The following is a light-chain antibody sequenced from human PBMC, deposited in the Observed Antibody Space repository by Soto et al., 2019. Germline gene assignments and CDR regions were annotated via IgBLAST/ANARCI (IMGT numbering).Light chain of an antibody. Sequence: EIVMTQSPATLSVSPGERATLSCRASHDVSSRLAWYQQKPGQAPRLLIYGASTRATGLPARFSGSGSGTEFTLTISSLQSEDFAVSYCQHYTNWPLTFGGGTKVEIK. CDR3: QHYTNWPLT. CDR1: HDVSSR. CDR2: GAS. V-gene: IGKV3-15*01. J-gene: IGKJ4*01.